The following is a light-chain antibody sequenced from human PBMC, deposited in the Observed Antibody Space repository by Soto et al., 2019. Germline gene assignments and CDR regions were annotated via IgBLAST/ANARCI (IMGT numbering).Light chain of an antibody. Sequence: SVLTPPPSLSGSPGQRVAISCSGNSSNIGAGFDVHWYQQLPGAAPKLLIYASTNRPSGVPDRFSGSKSDTSASLAITGLQIDDEADYYCQSYDTGLTGNVLFGGGTQLTVL. J-gene: IGLJ2*01. CDR2: AST. CDR1: SSNIGAGFD. V-gene: IGLV1-40*01. CDR3: QSYDTGLTGNVL.